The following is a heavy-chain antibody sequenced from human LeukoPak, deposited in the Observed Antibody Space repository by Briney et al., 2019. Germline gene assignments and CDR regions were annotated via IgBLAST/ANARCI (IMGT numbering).Heavy chain of an antibody. CDR2: ITGSGGST. CDR3: ARDRPRDAFDI. CDR1: GFTFSSYW. J-gene: IGHJ3*02. Sequence: GGSLRLSCAASGFTFSSYWMSWVRQAPGKGLEWVSGITGSGGSTYYADSVKGRFTISRDNSKNTLYLQMNSLRAEDTAVYYCARDRPRDAFDIWGQGTMVTVSS. V-gene: IGHV3-23*01.